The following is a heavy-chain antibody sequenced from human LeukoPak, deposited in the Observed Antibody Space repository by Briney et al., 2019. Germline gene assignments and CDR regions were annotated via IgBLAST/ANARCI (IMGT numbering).Heavy chain of an antibody. J-gene: IGHJ3*02. V-gene: IGHV4-61*02. CDR3: ASISSSSVLYFAFDI. Sequence: PSQTLSLTCTVSGGSISSGSYFWSWIRQSAGRGLEWIGRIDSSGNINYNPSLKSRVTMSLDTSKNQFSLKLSSVTAADTAVYYCASISSSSVLYFAFDIWGQGTMVTVSS. CDR2: IDSSGNI. CDR1: GGSISSGSYF. D-gene: IGHD6-13*01.